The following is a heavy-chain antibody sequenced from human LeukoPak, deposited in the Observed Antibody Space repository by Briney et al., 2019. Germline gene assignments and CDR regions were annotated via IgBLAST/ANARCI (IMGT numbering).Heavy chain of an antibody. V-gene: IGHV3-23*01. J-gene: IGHJ4*02. CDR2: ISGSGGST. CDR1: GFTFSSYA. Sequence: GGSLRLSCAASGFTFSSYAMSWVRQAPGKGLEWVSAISGSGGSTYYADSVKGRFTISRDNSKNTLYLQMNSLRAEDTAVYYCAKSPARPYCSGGSCYSNYWGRGTLVTVSS. D-gene: IGHD2-15*01. CDR3: AKSPARPYCSGGSCYSNY.